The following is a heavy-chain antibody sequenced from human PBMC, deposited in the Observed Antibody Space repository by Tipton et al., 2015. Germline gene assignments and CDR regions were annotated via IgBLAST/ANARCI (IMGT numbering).Heavy chain of an antibody. J-gene: IGHJ4*02. Sequence: SLRLSCAASGFTFSSYSMNWVRQSPGKGLEWVSSISSSNTYINYADSVKGRFTISRDNANNSLYLQMSSLRVEDTAVYYCARPRNYYDNSGHDYWGLGTLVTVSS. CDR3: ARPRNYYDNSGHDY. V-gene: IGHV3-21*01. D-gene: IGHD3-22*01. CDR2: ISSSNTYI. CDR1: GFTFSSYS.